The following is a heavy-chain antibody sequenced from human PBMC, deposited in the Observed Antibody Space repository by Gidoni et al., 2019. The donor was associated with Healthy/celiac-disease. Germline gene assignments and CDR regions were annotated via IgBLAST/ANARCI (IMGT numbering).Heavy chain of an antibody. Sequence: EVQLVQSGAEVKKPRESLKISCKGSVYSFTSYWIGWVRQMPGKGLEWMVIIYPGDSDTRYSPSFQGQVTISADKSISTAYLQWSSLKASDTAMYYCARLARQGCSGGSCYSDYWGQGTLVTVSS. V-gene: IGHV5-51*01. CDR1: VYSFTSYW. D-gene: IGHD2-15*01. J-gene: IGHJ4*02. CDR2: IYPGDSDT. CDR3: ARLARQGCSGGSCYSDY.